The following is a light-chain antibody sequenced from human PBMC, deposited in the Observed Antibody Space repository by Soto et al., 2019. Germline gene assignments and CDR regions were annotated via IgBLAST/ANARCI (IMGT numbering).Light chain of an antibody. V-gene: IGKV1-39*01. J-gene: IGKJ2*01. CDR1: QSISGF. Sequence: DIQMTQSPSSLSASVGDRVTITCRASQSISGFLNWFQQKPGKAPDLLIYTASSLQSGVPSRFSGSGSGTDFTLTISSLQPEDFATYYCQQIYNTPYTFGQGTRWISN. CDR3: QQIYNTPYT. CDR2: TAS.